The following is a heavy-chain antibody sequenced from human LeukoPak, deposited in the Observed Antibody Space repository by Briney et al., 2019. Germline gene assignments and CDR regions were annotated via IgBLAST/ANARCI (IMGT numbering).Heavy chain of an antibody. V-gene: IGHV1-2*02. D-gene: IGHD4-17*01. CDR3: ARDRYGDFWFDF. Sequence: ASVKVSCKASGSTFIDYYIHWVRQAPGQGLEWMGWINPYSGGTNYAQKFQGRVTMTRDTSTSTVYMELSSLRSEDTAVYYCARDRYGDFWFDFWGQGTLVTVSS. J-gene: IGHJ5*01. CDR1: GSTFIDYY. CDR2: INPYSGGT.